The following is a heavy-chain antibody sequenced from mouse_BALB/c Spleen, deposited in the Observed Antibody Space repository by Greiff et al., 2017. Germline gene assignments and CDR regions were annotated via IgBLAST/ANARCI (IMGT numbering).Heavy chain of an antibody. CDR2: ISSGGGST. CDR3: AGGKPYYYAMDY. D-gene: IGHD2-1*01. CDR1: GFAFSSYD. V-gene: IGHV5-12-1*01. J-gene: IGHJ4*01. Sequence: EVKVVESGGGLVKPGGSLKLSCAASGFAFSSYDMSWVRQTPEKRLEWVAYISSGGGSTYYPDTVKGRFTISRDNAKNTLYLQMSSLKSEDTAMYYCAGGKPYYYAMDYWGQGTSVTVSS.